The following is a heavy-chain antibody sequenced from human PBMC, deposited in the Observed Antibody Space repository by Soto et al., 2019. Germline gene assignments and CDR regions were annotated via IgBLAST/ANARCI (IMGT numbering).Heavy chain of an antibody. D-gene: IGHD4-17*01. Sequence: QVQLQESGPGLVKPSETLSLTCTVSGASINSGGYYWSWIRQLPGKGLEWIGYIYFSGRTYYNPSLESRVTISLDTSQNQFSLKLSSVTAADTAMYFCASGDAWEALLAHWGQGILVTVSS. CDR3: ASGDAWEALLAH. CDR1: GASINSGGYY. J-gene: IGHJ4*02. CDR2: IYFSGRT. V-gene: IGHV4-31*03.